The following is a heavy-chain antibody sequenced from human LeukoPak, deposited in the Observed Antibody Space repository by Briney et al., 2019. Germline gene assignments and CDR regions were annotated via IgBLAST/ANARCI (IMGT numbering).Heavy chain of an antibody. V-gene: IGHV3-15*01. Sequence: PGGSLRLSCAVSGITFSSYWMSWVRQAPGKGLEWVGRIKSKTDGGTTDYAAPVKGRFTISRDDSKNTLYLQMNSLKTEDTAVYYCTTKPDTAMVQMGYYFDYWGQGTLVTVSS. CDR2: IKSKTDGGTT. CDR1: GITFSSYW. CDR3: TTKPDTAMVQMGYYFDY. D-gene: IGHD5-18*01. J-gene: IGHJ4*02.